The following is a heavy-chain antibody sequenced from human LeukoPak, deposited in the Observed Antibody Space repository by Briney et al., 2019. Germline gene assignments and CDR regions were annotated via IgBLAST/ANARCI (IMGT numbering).Heavy chain of an antibody. J-gene: IGHJ2*01. CDR3: ARHHSVTGYWYFDL. Sequence: SQTLSLTCAVSGGSISSGDYSWSWVRQPPGEGLEWIGYIYHTGGTFYNPSLKSRVTMSADRSKNQFSLKLSSVTAADTAVYYCARHHSVTGYWYFDLWGRSTLVTVSS. D-gene: IGHD2-21*02. CDR2: IYHTGGT. CDR1: GGSISSGDYS. V-gene: IGHV4-30-2*01.